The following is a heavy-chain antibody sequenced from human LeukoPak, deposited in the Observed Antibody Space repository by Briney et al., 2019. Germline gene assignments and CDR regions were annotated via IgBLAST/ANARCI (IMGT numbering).Heavy chain of an antibody. CDR2: IYSSGST. D-gene: IGHD3-10*01. J-gene: IGHJ6*03. CDR1: GGSIRGYY. CDR3: ARVFDSGSQAYFYYMDV. V-gene: IGHV4-59*01. Sequence: SETLSLTCNVSGGSIRGYYWSWLRQPPGKGLEWIGYIYSSGSTNYNPSLKSRVTMSVDTSKNQFSLKVSSVTAADTAVYYCARVFDSGSQAYFYYMDVWGKGTTVTISS.